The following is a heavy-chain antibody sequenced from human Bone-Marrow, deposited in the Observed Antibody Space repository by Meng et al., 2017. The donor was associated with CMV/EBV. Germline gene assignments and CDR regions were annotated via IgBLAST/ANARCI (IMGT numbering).Heavy chain of an antibody. CDR3: ARDQLLSDLEHAPWFDP. CDR2: IIPILGIA. Sequence: SVKVSCKASGGTFSSYTNSWVRQAPGQGLEWMERIIPILGIANYAQKFQSRVTITADKSTSTAYMELSSLRSEDTAVYYCARDQLLSDLEHAPWFDPWGQGTLVTVSS. V-gene: IGHV1-69*04. CDR1: GGTFSSYT. J-gene: IGHJ5*02. D-gene: IGHD2-2*01.